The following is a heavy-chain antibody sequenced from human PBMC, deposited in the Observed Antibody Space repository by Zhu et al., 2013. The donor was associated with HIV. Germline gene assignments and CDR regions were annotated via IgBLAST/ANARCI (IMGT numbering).Heavy chain of an antibody. V-gene: IGHV1-2*02. CDR2: INPKSGGT. CDR1: GYTFTDYY. CDR3: ARDVDSGRGVFDY. J-gene: IGHJ4*02. D-gene: IGHD6-19*01. Sequence: QVQLVQSGAEVKKPGASVKVSCKASGYTFTDYYIHWVRRAPGQGLEWMGWINPKSGGTNYAQNFQGRVTMTRDTSISTAHMELSKLRSDDTAVYYCARDVDSGRGVFDYWGQGSLVTVSS.